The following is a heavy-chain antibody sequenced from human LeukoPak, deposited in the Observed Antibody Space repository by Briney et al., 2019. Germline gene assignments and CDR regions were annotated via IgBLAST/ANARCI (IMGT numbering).Heavy chain of an antibody. CDR2: IYYSGST. V-gene: IGHV4-39*01. D-gene: IGHD3-10*01. CDR1: GFTFSSYSMH. J-gene: IGHJ6*03. Sequence: LRLSCAASGFTFSSYSMHWVRQPPGKGLEWVGSIYYSGSTYYNPSLKSRLTISVNTSKNHFSLKLSSVTAADTAVYYCARHRYYYRSGSYYGAPYYMDVWGKGTTVTISS. CDR3: ARHRYYYRSGSYYGAPYYMDV.